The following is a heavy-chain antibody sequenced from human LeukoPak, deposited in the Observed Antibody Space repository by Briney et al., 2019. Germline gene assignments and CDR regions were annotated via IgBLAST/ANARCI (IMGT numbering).Heavy chain of an antibody. J-gene: IGHJ4*02. CDR1: GFTFSSYA. CDR2: LSSSGGST. V-gene: IGHV3-23*01. Sequence: GGSLRLSCAASGFTFSSYAMSWVRQAPGKGLEWVSALSSSGGSTYYADSVKGRFTISREISKNTLYLQMDSLRDEDTAVYYCAKQRTGSCYSCFDYWGQGTLVTVSS. D-gene: IGHD2-15*01. CDR3: AKQRTGSCYSCFDY.